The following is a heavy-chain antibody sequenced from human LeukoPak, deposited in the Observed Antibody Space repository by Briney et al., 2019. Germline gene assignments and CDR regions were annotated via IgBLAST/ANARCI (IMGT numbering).Heavy chain of an antibody. D-gene: IGHD5-18*01. V-gene: IGHV4-30-2*01. J-gene: IGHJ4*02. CDR1: GGSISSGGYY. CDR2: IYHSGST. Sequence: SQTLSLTCTVSGGSISSGGYYWSWIRQPPGKGLEWIGYIYHSGSTYYNPSLKSRVTISVDTSKNQFSLKLSSVTAADTAVYYCARVGFNTATLGYWGQGTLVTVSS. CDR3: ARVGFNTATLGY.